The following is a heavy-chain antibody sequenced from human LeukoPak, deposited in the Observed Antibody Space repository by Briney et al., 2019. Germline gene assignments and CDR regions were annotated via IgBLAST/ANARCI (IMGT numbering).Heavy chain of an antibody. D-gene: IGHD1-26*01. CDR2: IWYDGSNK. CDR1: GFTFSSYG. Sequence: PGGSLRLSCAASGFTFSSYGMHWVRQAPGKGLEWVAVIWYDGSNKYYADSVKGRFTISRDNSKNTLYLQMNSLRAEGTAVYYCARSSGSYEYYFDYWGQGTLVTVSS. V-gene: IGHV3-33*01. CDR3: ARSSGSYEYYFDY. J-gene: IGHJ4*02.